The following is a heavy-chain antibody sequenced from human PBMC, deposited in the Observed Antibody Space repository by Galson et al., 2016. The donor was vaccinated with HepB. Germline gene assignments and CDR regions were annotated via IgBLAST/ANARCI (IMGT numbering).Heavy chain of an antibody. D-gene: IGHD2-2*01. V-gene: IGHV1-69*13. CDR1: GYTFTSYG. J-gene: IGHJ5*02. CDR3: ARYCSTTRCYDWLDP. Sequence: SVKVSCKASGYTFTSYGISWVRQAPGQGLDWMGGFISVFGTVKYAPKFKGRVTITADESRSTVYMELSSLRSEDTAVYYCARYCSTTRCYDWLDPWGQGTLVTVSS. CDR2: FISVFGTV.